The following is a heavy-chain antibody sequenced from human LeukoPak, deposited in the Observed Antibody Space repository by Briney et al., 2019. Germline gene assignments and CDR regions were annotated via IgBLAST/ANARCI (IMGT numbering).Heavy chain of an antibody. Sequence: GGSLRLSCAASGFTFSNSWMTWVRQTPEKGLEWVANINPDGSGQEFVDSVKGRFTVSRDNAKRSLYLQMNSLRPEDTAAYFCARDPYGDYFGAFDIWGQGTMVTVSS. D-gene: IGHD4-17*01. CDR2: INPDGSGQ. V-gene: IGHV3-7*01. CDR1: GFTFSNSW. CDR3: ARDPYGDYFGAFDI. J-gene: IGHJ3*02.